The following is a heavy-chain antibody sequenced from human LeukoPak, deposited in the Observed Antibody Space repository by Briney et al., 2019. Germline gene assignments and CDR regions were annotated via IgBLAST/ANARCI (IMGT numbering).Heavy chain of an antibody. CDR2: VDPEDGET. D-gene: IGHD3-22*01. CDR1: GYTFTDYY. Sequence: ASVKISCKVSGYTFTDYYMHWVQQAPGKGLEWMGLVDPEDGETIYAEKFQGRVTITADTSTDTAYMELSSLRSEDTAVYYCATDLLGRDYYDSNGFLAPFDYWGQGTLVTVSS. V-gene: IGHV1-69-2*01. J-gene: IGHJ4*02. CDR3: ATDLLGRDYYDSNGFLAPFDY.